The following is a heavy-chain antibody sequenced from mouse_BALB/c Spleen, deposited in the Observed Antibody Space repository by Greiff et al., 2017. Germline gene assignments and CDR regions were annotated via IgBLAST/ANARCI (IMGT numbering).Heavy chain of an antibody. Sequence: VKLMESGPGLVAPSQSLSITCTVSGFSLTGYGVNWVRQPPGKGLEWLGMIWGDGSTDYNSALKSRLSISKDNSKSQVFLKMNSLQTDDTARYYCARGGLDYYGSSPFDYWGQGTTLTVSS. D-gene: IGHD1-1*01. J-gene: IGHJ2*01. CDR3: ARGGLDYYGSSPFDY. CDR2: IWGDGST. CDR1: GFSLTGYG. V-gene: IGHV2-6-7*01.